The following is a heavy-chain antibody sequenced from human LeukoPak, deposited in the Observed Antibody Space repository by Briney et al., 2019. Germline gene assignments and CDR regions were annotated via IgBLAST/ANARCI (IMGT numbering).Heavy chain of an antibody. V-gene: IGHV4-39*07. CDR2: IYYSGST. Sequence: SETLSLTCTVSGDSISNINNYWAWLRQPPGKGLEWIGTIYYSGSTYYNPSLRSRVTLSVDTSKNQFSLNLSSVTAADTAVYYCARDPQFFSDRSGLDYWGHGTLVTVSS. CDR3: ARDPQFFSDRSGLDY. D-gene: IGHD3-22*01. CDR1: GDSISNINNY. J-gene: IGHJ4*01.